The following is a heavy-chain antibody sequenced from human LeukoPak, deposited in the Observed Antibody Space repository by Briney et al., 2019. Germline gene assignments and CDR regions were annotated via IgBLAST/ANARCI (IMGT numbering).Heavy chain of an antibody. CDR3: ARGYCSGGSCYLFDY. V-gene: IGHV4-39*01. Sequence: SETLSLTCTVSGGSISSSSYYWGWIRQPPGKGLEWIGSIYYSGSTYYNPSLKSRVTISVDTSKNQFSLKLSSVTAAGTAVYYCARGYCSGGSCYLFDYWGQGTLVTVSS. CDR1: GGSISSSSYY. D-gene: IGHD2-15*01. CDR2: IYYSGST. J-gene: IGHJ4*02.